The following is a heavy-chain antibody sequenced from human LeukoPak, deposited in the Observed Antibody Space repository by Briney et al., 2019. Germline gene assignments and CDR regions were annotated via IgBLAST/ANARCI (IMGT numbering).Heavy chain of an antibody. J-gene: IGHJ5*01. CDR1: GFTFSNYW. CDR2: IKQDGSEI. D-gene: IGHD2-2*01. CDR3: AKDGPIVIQPPAIRAPPNWFDS. V-gene: IGHV3-7*03. Sequence: GGSLRLSCAASGFTFSNYWMGWVRQAPGKGLEWVANIKQDGSEIYYEDSVKGRFTISRNTAKDSLYLQMNSLRAEDTAVYYRAKDGPIVIQPPAIRAPPNWFDSWGQGTLVTVSS.